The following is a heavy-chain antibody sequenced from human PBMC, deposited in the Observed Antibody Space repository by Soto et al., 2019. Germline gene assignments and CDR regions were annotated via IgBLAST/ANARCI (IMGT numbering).Heavy chain of an antibody. CDR1: GGSVSGSYYY. CDR2: VFQTGFT. Sequence: SETLSLTCAVSGGSVSGSYYYWAWLRQSPGKGPEWIGSVFQTGFTSYHPSLESRVSVSVDTSKSQFSLKLRAVTSSDTAVYYCATSQKGYNWNYFDHWGQGALVTVSS. D-gene: IGHD1-1*01. CDR3: ATSQKGYNWNYFDH. V-gene: IGHV4-39*01. J-gene: IGHJ4*02.